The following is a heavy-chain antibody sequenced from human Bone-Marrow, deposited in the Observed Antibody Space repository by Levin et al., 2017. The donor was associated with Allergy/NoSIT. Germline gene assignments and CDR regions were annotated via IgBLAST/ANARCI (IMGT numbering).Heavy chain of an antibody. CDR3: AKDEGYRGNDYFDY. V-gene: IGHV3-30*18. CDR1: EFIFGNYG. J-gene: IGHJ4*02. Sequence: LSLTCAASEFIFGNYGMHWVRQSPGKGLEWVAVISFDGSSKYYADSVKGRFTISRDNSNNTLYLQMDSLRAEDTAVYYCAKDEGYRGNDYFDYWGQGTLVTVSS. D-gene: IGHD5-12*01. CDR2: ISFDGSSK.